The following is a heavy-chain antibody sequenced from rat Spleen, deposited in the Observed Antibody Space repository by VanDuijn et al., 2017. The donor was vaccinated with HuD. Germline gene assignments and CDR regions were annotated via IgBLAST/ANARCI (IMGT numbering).Heavy chain of an antibody. V-gene: IGHV5-29*01. Sequence: EVQLVESDGGLVQPGRSLKLSCAASGFTFSDYYMAWVRQAPTKGLEWVATISYDGSRNYYRDSVKGRFTISRDNTKSILYLQMNSLRSEDTAIYYCARARSDWSPDYWGQGVMVTVSS. D-gene: IGHD4-2*01. CDR2: ISYDGSRN. J-gene: IGHJ2*01. CDR1: GFTFSDYY. CDR3: ARARSDWSPDY.